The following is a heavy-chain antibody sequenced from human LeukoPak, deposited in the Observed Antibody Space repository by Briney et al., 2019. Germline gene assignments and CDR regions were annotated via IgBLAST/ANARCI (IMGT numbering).Heavy chain of an antibody. CDR2: ISCDGSNK. J-gene: IGHJ4*02. Sequence: SGRSLRLSCAASGFTFSSYAMHWVRQAPGKGLEWVVVISCDGSNKYYADSVKGRFTIFRDNSKNTLYLQMNSLRAEDTAVYYCARSPLMGSIDYWGQGTLVTVSS. D-gene: IGHD3-10*01. CDR1: GFTFSSYA. V-gene: IGHV3-30-3*01. CDR3: ARSPLMGSIDY.